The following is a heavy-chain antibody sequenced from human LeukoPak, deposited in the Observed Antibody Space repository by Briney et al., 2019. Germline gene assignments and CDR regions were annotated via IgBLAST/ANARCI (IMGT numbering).Heavy chain of an antibody. CDR1: GGTFSSYA. D-gene: IGHD1-26*01. V-gene: IGHV1-18*01. CDR3: ARARGSYYSDYFDY. J-gene: IGHJ4*02. CDR2: ISAYNGNT. Sequence: GSSVKVSCKASGGTFSSYAISWVRQAPGQGLEWMGWISAYNGNTNYAQKLQGRVTMTTDTSTSTAYMELRSLRSDDTAVYYCARARGSYYSDYFDYWGQGTLVTVSS.